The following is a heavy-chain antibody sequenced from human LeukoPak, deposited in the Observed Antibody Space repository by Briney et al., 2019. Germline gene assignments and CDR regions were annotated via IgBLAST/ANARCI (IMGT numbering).Heavy chain of an antibody. V-gene: IGHV3-48*03. CDR3: ARLPTYYYDSSGPFTNI. J-gene: IGHJ4*02. CDR1: GFTFSSYE. CDR2: ISSSGSTI. D-gene: IGHD3-22*01. Sequence: QSGGSLRLSCAASGFTFSSYEMNWVRQAPGKGLEWVSYISSSGSTIYYADSVKGRFTISRDNAKNSLYLQMNSLRAEDTAVYYCARLPTYYYDSSGPFTNIWGQGTLVTVSS.